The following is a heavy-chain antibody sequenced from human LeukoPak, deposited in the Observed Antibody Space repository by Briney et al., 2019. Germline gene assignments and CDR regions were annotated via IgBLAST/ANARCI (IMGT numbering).Heavy chain of an antibody. CDR1: GFTFSSYW. CDR3: ATVISSWCFDY. V-gene: IGHV3-74*01. CDR2: INGDGRNI. Sequence: GGSLRLSCVASGFTFSSYWMHWVRQDPRKGLVWVSRINGDGRNINYADSVRGRFTISRDNAKNTLYLQMNSLRAEDTAVYYCATVISSWCFDYWGQGTLVTVSS. D-gene: IGHD6-13*01. J-gene: IGHJ4*02.